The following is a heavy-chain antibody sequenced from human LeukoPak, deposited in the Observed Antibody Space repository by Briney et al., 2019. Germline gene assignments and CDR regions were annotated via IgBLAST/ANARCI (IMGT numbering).Heavy chain of an antibody. CDR2: ISGSGYTT. V-gene: IGHV3-21*01. CDR1: GFIFSNYA. Sequence: TGGSLRLSCAASGFIFSNYAMGWVRLAPGKGLEWVSSISGSGYTTYYEDSVKGRFTISRDNAKNSLYLQMNSLRAEDTAVYYCARDGMTYYDILTGDFDYWGQGTLVTVSS. D-gene: IGHD3-9*01. CDR3: ARDGMTYYDILTGDFDY. J-gene: IGHJ4*02.